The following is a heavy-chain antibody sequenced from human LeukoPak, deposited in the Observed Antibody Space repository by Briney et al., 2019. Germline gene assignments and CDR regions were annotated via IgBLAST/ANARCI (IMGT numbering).Heavy chain of an antibody. CDR2: FDPEDGET. J-gene: IGHJ5*02. Sequence: GASVKVSCKVSGYTLTELSMHWVRQAPGKGLEWMGGFDPEDGETIYAQKFQGRVTITADESTSTAYMELSSLRSEDTAVYYCARAALGELLGRALFNWFDPWGQGTLVTVSS. V-gene: IGHV1-24*01. CDR3: ARAALGELLGRALFNWFDP. D-gene: IGHD1-26*01. CDR1: GYTLTELS.